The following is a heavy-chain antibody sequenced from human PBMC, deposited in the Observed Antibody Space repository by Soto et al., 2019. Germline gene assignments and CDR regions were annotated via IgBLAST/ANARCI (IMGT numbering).Heavy chain of an antibody. CDR2: IDHSGST. Sequence: SETLSLTCAVNGGSFSAYYWTWIRQPPGRGLEWIGEIDHSGSTNYNPSLESRVTMSIDTAKNRFSLNVTSVTAADTAVYYCVRGLRYSGMDVWGQGTTVTVSS. V-gene: IGHV4-34*01. CDR3: VRGLRYSGMDV. CDR1: GGSFSAYY. D-gene: IGHD2-15*01. J-gene: IGHJ6*02.